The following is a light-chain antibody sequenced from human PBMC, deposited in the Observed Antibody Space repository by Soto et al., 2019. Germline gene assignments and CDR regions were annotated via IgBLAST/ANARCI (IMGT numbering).Light chain of an antibody. CDR3: QQADTFPWT. Sequence: IQMTQSPSSVSASVGDRVTITRQASRDISTWVAWYQQKPGKAPKLLIYSAPALKRGVPSRFSGSGSGTDFALTVSSLQPEDFATYYCQQADTFPWTFGQGTKVEIK. J-gene: IGKJ1*01. CDR1: RDISTW. V-gene: IGKV1D-12*01. CDR2: SAP.